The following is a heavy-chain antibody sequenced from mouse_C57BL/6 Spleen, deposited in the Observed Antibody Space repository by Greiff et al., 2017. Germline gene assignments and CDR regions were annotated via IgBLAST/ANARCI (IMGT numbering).Heavy chain of an antibody. CDR3: ARNGYDYYAMDY. Sequence: QVQLQQPGAELVMPGASVKLSCKASGYTFTSYWMHWVKQRPGQGLEWIGEIDPSDSYTNYNQKFKGKSTLTVDKSSSTADMQLSSLTSEDSAVYYCARNGYDYYAMDYWGQGTSVTVSS. J-gene: IGHJ4*01. CDR1: GYTFTSYW. D-gene: IGHD2-2*01. CDR2: IDPSDSYT. V-gene: IGHV1-69*01.